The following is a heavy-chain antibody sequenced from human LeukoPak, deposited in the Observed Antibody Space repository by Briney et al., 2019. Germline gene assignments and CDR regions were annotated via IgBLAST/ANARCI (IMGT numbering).Heavy chain of an antibody. D-gene: IGHD6-13*01. J-gene: IGHJ5*02. CDR3: ARAKRVWQNWFDP. V-gene: IGHV4-39*01. CDR2: IYYSGST. Sequence: PSETLSLTCTVSGGSISSSSYYWGWIRQPPGKGLEWIGSIYYSGSTYYNPSLKSRVTISVDTSKNQFSLKLSSVTAADTAVYYCARAKRVWQNWFDPWGQGTLVTVSS. CDR1: GGSISSSSYY.